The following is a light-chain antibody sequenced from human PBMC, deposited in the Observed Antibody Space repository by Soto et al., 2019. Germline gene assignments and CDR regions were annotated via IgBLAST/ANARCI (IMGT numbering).Light chain of an antibody. Sequence: QSVLTQPPSASGTPGQRVTISCSGSSSNIGSNTVNWYQQVPGTAPKLLIHSNNQWPSGVPDRFSGSKSGTSASLAISGLQSEDEADYYCAAWDDSLNSAVFGGGTKLTVL. CDR2: SNN. CDR1: SSNIGSNT. CDR3: AAWDDSLNSAV. J-gene: IGLJ7*01. V-gene: IGLV1-44*01.